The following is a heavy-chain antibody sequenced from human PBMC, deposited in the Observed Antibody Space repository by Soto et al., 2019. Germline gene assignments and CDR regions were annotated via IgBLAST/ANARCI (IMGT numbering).Heavy chain of an antibody. Sequence: QVQLVESGGGVVQPGRSLRLSCAASGFTFSSYGMHWVRQAPGKGLEWVAVISYDGSNKYYADSVKGRFTISRDNSKNPLDLKLNSLRAEDTVVYYCGNSPLPYDILTGCSIAPTGGDYWGQGTLVTVSS. J-gene: IGHJ4*02. CDR2: ISYDGSNK. D-gene: IGHD3-9*01. CDR1: GFTFSSYG. V-gene: IGHV3-30*18. CDR3: GNSPLPYDILTGCSIAPTGGDY.